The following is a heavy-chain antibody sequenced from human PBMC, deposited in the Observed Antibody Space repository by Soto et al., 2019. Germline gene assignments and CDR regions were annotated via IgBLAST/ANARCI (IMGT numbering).Heavy chain of an antibody. D-gene: IGHD6-6*01. CDR2: VYYSGST. J-gene: IGHJ4*02. V-gene: IGHV4-39*01. CDR1: GGSVSSSSYY. Sequence: SETLSLTCTVSGGSVSSSSYYWGWVRQPPGKGLEWIGSVYYSGSTSYNPSLKSRVTISVDKPKNQFSLNLTSVTAADTAVYYCTRGLSSPSATGIWGQGTLVTGSS. CDR3: TRGLSSPSATGI.